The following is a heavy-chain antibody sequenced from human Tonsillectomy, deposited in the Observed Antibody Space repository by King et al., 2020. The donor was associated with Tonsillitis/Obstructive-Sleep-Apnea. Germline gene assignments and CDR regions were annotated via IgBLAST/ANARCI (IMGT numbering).Heavy chain of an antibody. CDR3: AKEASGGNWYFDL. V-gene: IGHV3-30*18. J-gene: IGHJ2*01. CDR2: IGDTGSAQ. D-gene: IGHD3-16*01. Sequence: VQLVESGGGVVQPGWSLRLSCAASGFAFHTYGIHWVRQAPGKGLEWVAVIGDTGSAQHYADSVKGRFTMSRDNSKNTLYLQMNSLRAEDTAVYYCAKEASGGNWYFDLWGGGTLVTVSS. CDR1: GFAFHTYG.